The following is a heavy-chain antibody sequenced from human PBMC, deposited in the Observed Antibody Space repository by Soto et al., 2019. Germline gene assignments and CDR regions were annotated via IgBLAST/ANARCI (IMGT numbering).Heavy chain of an antibody. J-gene: IGHJ4*02. D-gene: IGHD2-2*01. CDR2: INADGTST. Sequence: DVQLVESGGGLVQPGGSLRLSCAASGFTFSNSWMHWVRQVSGKGLEWVSRINADGTSTSYADSVKGRFTISRDNAKNTLYLHVNSRRGEDTAVYYCVKVLARGVGVPRFYFDSWGQGALVTVSS. V-gene: IGHV3-74*01. CDR1: GFTFSNSW. CDR3: VKVLARGVGVPRFYFDS.